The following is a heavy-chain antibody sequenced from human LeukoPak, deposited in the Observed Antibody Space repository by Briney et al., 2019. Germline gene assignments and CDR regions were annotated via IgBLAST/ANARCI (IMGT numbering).Heavy chain of an antibody. V-gene: IGHV3-30-3*01. Sequence: GRSLRLSCAASGFTFSSYAMHWVRQAPGKGLEWVAVISYDGSNKYYADSVKGRFTISRDNSKNTLYLQMNSLRAEDTAVYYCARSPSIAAAGYFDYWGQGTLVTVSS. CDR3: ARSPSIAAAGYFDY. CDR2: ISYDGSNK. CDR1: GFTFSSYA. J-gene: IGHJ4*02. D-gene: IGHD6-13*01.